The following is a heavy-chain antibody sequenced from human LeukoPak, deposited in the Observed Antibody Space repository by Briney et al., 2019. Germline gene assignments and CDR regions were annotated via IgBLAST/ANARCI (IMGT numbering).Heavy chain of an antibody. CDR1: VDSVNSYY. V-gene: IGHV4-59*02. CDR2: FSYSGGT. Sequence: SETLSLTCTVSVDSVNSYYWSWIRQPPGKGLEWVGYFSYSGGTSYNPSLRSRVAMSLDTSRNQFSLRLTSVTSADTAVYYCARQLLAFDIWGRGTLVTVSS. J-gene: IGHJ3*02. CDR3: ARQLLAFDI. D-gene: IGHD4-23*01.